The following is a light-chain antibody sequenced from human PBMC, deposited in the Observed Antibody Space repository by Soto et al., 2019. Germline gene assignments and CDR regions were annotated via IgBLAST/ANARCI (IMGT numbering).Light chain of an antibody. V-gene: IGLV1-40*01. J-gene: IGLJ2*01. CDR3: QCYASSRSGYGV. Sequence: QSVLTQPPSVSGAPGQRVTISCTGSSSNIGAGYDVHWYQQLPGTAPKLLIYGNSNRPSGVPDRFSGSKSGTSASLAITGLQAEAEDDYDCQCYASSRSGYGVFGGGTKLTVL. CDR1: SSNIGAGYD. CDR2: GNS.